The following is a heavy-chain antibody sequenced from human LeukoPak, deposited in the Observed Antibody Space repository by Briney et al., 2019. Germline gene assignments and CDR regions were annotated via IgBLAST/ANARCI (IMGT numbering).Heavy chain of an antibody. CDR1: GGSISSYY. CDR3: AARTTYYYYMDV. J-gene: IGHJ6*03. Sequence: SETLSLTCTVSGGSISSYYWSWIRQPPGKGLEWIGYIYYSGSTNYNPSLKSRVTISVDTSKNQFSLKLSSVTAADTPVYYCAARTTYYYYMDVWGKGTTVTVSS. CDR2: IYYSGST. V-gene: IGHV4-59*01. D-gene: IGHD1-1*01.